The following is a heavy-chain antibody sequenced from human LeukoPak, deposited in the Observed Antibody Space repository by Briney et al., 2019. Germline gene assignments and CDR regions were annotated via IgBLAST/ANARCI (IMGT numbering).Heavy chain of an antibody. D-gene: IGHD6-19*01. CDR1: GGSISSSSYY. CDR3: ARGGIAVAGTFDY. J-gene: IGHJ4*02. Sequence: SETLSLTCTVSGGSISSSSYYWGWFRQPPGKGLEWIGSIYYSGSNYYNTSLKSRVPISVDTSKNQFSLKQSSVTAADTAVYYCARGGIAVAGTFDYWGQGTLVTVSS. V-gene: IGHV4-39*07. CDR2: IYYSGSN.